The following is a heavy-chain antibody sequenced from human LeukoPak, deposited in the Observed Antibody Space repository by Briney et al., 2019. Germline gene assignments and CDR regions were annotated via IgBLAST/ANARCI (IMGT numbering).Heavy chain of an antibody. V-gene: IGHV3-9*01. J-gene: IGHJ6*02. Sequence: GRSLRLSCAASGFTFDDYAMHWVRQAPGKGLEWVSGISWNSGSIGYADSVKGRFTISRDNAKNSLYLQMNSLRAEDTALYYCAKDRSPGYSSGWRLGYYYYGMDVWGQGTTVTVSS. CDR1: GFTFDDYA. D-gene: IGHD6-19*01. CDR3: AKDRSPGYSSGWRLGYYYYGMDV. CDR2: ISWNSGSI.